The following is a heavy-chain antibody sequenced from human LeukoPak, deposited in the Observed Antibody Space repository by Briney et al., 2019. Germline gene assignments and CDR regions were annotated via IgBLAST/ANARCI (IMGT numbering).Heavy chain of an antibody. V-gene: IGHV3-48*03. D-gene: IGHD2-15*01. J-gene: IGHJ5*02. CDR1: GFTFSGYE. CDR2: ISSSGTTI. Sequence: PGGSLRLSCAASGFTFSGYEMNWVRLAPGKGLEWVSYISSSGTTIYYADSVKGRFTISRDNAKNSLYLQMNSLRAEDTAVYYCARVGVVVAATGNLWFDPWGQGALVTVSS. CDR3: ARVGVVVAATGNLWFDP.